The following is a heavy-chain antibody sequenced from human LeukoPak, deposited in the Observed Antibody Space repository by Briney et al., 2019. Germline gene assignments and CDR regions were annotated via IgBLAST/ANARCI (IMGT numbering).Heavy chain of an antibody. J-gene: IGHJ3*02. D-gene: IGHD6-13*01. CDR2: MYSGGTT. V-gene: IGHV4-59*01. CDR1: GGSISAYY. CDR3: ARHSGHSSTNDAFDI. Sequence: SETLSLTCTDSGGSISAYYWSWIRQPPGKGLDWIGYMYSGGTTNYSPSLKSRVTISEDMSKNQFSLKLTSVTAADTAVYYCARHSGHSSTNDAFDIWGQGTMVIVSS.